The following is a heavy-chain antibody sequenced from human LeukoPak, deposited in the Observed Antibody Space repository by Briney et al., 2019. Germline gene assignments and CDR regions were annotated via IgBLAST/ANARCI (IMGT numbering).Heavy chain of an antibody. V-gene: IGHV3-15*01. CDR1: GITFSNAW. CDR3: TTDPGYFYYYYYGMDV. D-gene: IGHD5-18*01. J-gene: IGHJ6*02. Sequence: PGGSLRLSCVASGITFSNAWMSWVRQAPGKGLEWVGRIKSKTDGGTTDYAAPVKGRLTISRDDSKNTLYLQMNSLKTEDTAVYYCTTDPGYFYYYYYGMDVWGQGTTVTVSS. CDR2: IKSKTDGGTT.